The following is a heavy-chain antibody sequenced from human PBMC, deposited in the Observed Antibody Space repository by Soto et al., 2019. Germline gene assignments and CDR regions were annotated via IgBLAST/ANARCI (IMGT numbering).Heavy chain of an antibody. Sequence: EVQLLESGGGLVQPGGSLRLSCAASGFTFSSYAMTWVRQAPGKGLEWVSGTSASGDSTYYADSVKGRFTISRDNAKNSLYLQMNSLRAEDTAVYYCARGNSSTEPMDVWGQGTTVTVSS. CDR3: ARGNSSTEPMDV. CDR1: GFTFSSYA. D-gene: IGHD6-13*01. CDR2: TSASGDST. V-gene: IGHV3-23*01. J-gene: IGHJ6*02.